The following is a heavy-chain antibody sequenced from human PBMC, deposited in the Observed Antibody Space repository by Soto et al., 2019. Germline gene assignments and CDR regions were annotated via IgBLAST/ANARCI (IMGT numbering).Heavy chain of an antibody. Sequence: QVQLVESGGGVVQPGRSLRLSCAASGFTFSSYAMHWVRQAPGKGLEWVAVISYDGSNKYYADSVKGRFTISRDNSKNTLYLQMNSLRAEDTAVYYCATESASDWYYYDSSGPPLGPFDYWGQGTLVTVSS. CDR1: GFTFSSYA. V-gene: IGHV3-30-3*01. J-gene: IGHJ4*02. CDR3: ATESASDWYYYDSSGPPLGPFDY. CDR2: ISYDGSNK. D-gene: IGHD3-22*01.